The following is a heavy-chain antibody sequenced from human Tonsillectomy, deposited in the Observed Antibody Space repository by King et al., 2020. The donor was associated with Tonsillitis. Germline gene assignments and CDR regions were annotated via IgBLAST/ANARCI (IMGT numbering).Heavy chain of an antibody. Sequence: QLQESGPGLVKPSETLSFTCTVSGGSISSYYWSWIRQPPGKGLEWIGYIYYSGSTNYNPSLKSRVTISVDTSKNQFSLKLSSVTAADTAVYYCARDLGSSSWYTDDAFDIWGQGTMVTVSS. J-gene: IGHJ3*02. CDR3: ARDLGSSSWYTDDAFDI. CDR2: IYYSGST. CDR1: GGSISSYY. V-gene: IGHV4-59*01. D-gene: IGHD6-13*01.